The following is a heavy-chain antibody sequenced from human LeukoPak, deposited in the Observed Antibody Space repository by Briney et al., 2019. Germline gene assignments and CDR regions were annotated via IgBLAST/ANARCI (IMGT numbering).Heavy chain of an antibody. J-gene: IGHJ4*02. Sequence: PGGSLRLSCAASGFIFSDYYMSWIRQAPGKGLEWVSYVSISGGTIYYADSVKGRFTISRGNAKNSLYLQMNSLRAEDTAVYYCARTMITFGGVIVPMGFDYWGQGTLVTVSS. CDR1: GFIFSDYY. V-gene: IGHV3-11*01. D-gene: IGHD3-16*02. CDR3: ARTMITFGGVIVPMGFDY. CDR2: VSISGGTI.